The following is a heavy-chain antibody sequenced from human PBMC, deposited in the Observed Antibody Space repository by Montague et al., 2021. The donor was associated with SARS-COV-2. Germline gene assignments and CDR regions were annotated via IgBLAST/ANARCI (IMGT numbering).Heavy chain of an antibody. Sequence: SETLSLTCDVSRGSISDDYWCCWVRQPPGKGLEWIGEIYEDGTTNYNPPLKSRGTILVDKSKNQISLLLRSVTAADTAVYFCARWAHGSGSLVEGMDVWGQGTTVTVSS. V-gene: IGHV4-4*02. CDR2: IYEDGTT. CDR3: ARWAHGSGSLVEGMDV. D-gene: IGHD3-10*01. CDR1: RGSISDDYW. J-gene: IGHJ6*02.